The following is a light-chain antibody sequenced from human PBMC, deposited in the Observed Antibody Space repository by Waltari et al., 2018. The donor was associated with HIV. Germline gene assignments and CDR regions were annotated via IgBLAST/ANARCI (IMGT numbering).Light chain of an antibody. J-gene: IGKJ1*01. Sequence: DIHMAQSPSFVSASVGGGVTISCRSSQSSGANLNWYNNSSGEAPTLLIYSVSSLNSVVSSRFTGGGAGANFPPTITNLQPADSANYYCQQTFSVPRTFGRGTRVHI. V-gene: IGKV1-39*01. CDR3: QQTFSVPRT. CDR1: QSSGAN. CDR2: SVS.